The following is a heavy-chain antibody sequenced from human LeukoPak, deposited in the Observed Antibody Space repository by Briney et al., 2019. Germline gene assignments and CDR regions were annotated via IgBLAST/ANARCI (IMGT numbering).Heavy chain of an antibody. CDR2: IYHSGSA. V-gene: IGHV4-38-2*02. Sequence: PSETLSLTCGVSGYSISSGYQWAWIRQSPGKGLEWIGSIYHSGSAHYNPSLKSRVTISVETSKNQFSLNMHSVTAADTAVNYCARDPRWLTPDCTSTSCYENYFDPWGQGTLVTVSS. J-gene: IGHJ5*02. D-gene: IGHD2-2*01. CDR3: ARDPRWLTPDCTSTSCYENYFDP. CDR1: GYSISSGYQ.